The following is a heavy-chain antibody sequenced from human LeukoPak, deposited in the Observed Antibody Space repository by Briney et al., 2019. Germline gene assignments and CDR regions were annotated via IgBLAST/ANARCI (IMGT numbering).Heavy chain of an antibody. CDR2: IYHSGAT. D-gene: IGHD1-26*01. V-gene: IGHV4-4*02. CDR3: ARANRGSYLIY. CDR1: GDSVSSDNW. J-gene: IGHJ4*02. Sequence: SGTLSLTCAVSGDSVSSDNWWSWVRQPPGRGLEWIGEIYHSGATNYKSSLKSRVTISIDKSKNQFSLSLSSVTAADTAVYYCARANRGSYLIYWGQGTLVTVSS.